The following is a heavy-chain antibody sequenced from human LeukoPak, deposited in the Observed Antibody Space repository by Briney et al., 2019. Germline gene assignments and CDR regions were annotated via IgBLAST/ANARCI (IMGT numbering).Heavy chain of an antibody. J-gene: IGHJ4*02. CDR1: GDIFTHYA. CDR2: ISTYNGDT. CDR3: ARDPSNTSGWYIYFDF. D-gene: IGHD6-19*01. V-gene: IGHV1-18*01. Sequence: ASVKVSCKTSGDIFTHYAISWVRQAPGQGLEWMGWISTYNGDTKYAQKLQGRFTMTSDTSTSTAYMELRSLTSDDTAVYYCARDPSNTSGWYIYFDFWGQGTLVTVSS.